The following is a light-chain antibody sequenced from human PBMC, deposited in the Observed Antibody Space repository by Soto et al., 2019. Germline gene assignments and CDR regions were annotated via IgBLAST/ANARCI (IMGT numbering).Light chain of an antibody. CDR3: QQRMNWPLT. CDR1: QTVSSY. CDR2: DAS. Sequence: EIVLTQSPGSLSLSPGDRATLSCGASQTVSSYLLWYQQKPGQAPRLLIYDASNRAAGTPARFSGSGSETDFTLTISSLEPEDFAVYYCQQRMNWPLTFGQGTRLEIK. J-gene: IGKJ5*01. V-gene: IGKV3-11*01.